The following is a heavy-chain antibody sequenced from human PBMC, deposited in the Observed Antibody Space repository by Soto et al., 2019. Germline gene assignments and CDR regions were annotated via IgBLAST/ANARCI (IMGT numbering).Heavy chain of an antibody. Sequence: QVQLQESGPGLVKPSQTLSLTCTVSGGSISSGGYYWSWIRQHPGKGLEWIGYIYHSGSTYYNPPLKCRVTVSGDTSKNQFPLKLSSVTAADTAVYYCAGVRGGGERGYRFDPWGQGTLVTVSS. V-gene: IGHV4-31*03. CDR3: AGVRGGGERGYRFDP. CDR2: IYHSGST. CDR1: GGSISSGGYY. J-gene: IGHJ5*02. D-gene: IGHD1-1*01.